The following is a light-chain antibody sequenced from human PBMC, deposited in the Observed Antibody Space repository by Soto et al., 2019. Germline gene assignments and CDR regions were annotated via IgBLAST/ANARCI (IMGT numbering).Light chain of an antibody. J-gene: IGKJ1*01. Sequence: IVLTQSPGTLSLSPADRATLSCRASQSINIKYLAWYQQKPGQAPRLLIYGASSRATGIPDRFSGSGSGTDFTLTISRLEPEDLAVYSCQHYRSSPLSWTFGQGTKVELK. CDR3: QHYRSSPLSWT. CDR1: QSINIKY. V-gene: IGKV3-20*01. CDR2: GAS.